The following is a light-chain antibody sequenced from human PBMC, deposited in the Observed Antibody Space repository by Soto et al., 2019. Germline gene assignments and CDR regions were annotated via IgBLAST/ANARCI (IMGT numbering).Light chain of an antibody. J-gene: IGKJ1*01. CDR1: QSVSSN. V-gene: IGKV3-15*01. Sequence: IGLAQSPGTLSLSPGERATLSCRASQSVSSNLAWYQQKPGQTPRLLIYGASTRATGIPARCSGSGSGTEFTLTISRLQSEDFAVYYCQQYKNWPRTFGQGTKVDIK. CDR3: QQYKNWPRT. CDR2: GAS.